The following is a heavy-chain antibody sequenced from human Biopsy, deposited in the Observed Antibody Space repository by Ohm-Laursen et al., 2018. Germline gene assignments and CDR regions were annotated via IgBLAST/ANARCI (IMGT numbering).Heavy chain of an antibody. Sequence: SLRLSCAPSGFTFSNYAFYWVRQAPGRGLEWVGLISSDGSSQYYADSVKARFTISRDSSKNTLYLQMNSLRADDTSVYYCAGEGDDSSGYTPRYFDYLGQGTLVTVSS. CDR3: AGEGDDSSGYTPRYFDY. J-gene: IGHJ4*02. V-gene: IGHV3-30*03. CDR1: GFTFSNYA. D-gene: IGHD3-22*01. CDR2: ISSDGSSQ.